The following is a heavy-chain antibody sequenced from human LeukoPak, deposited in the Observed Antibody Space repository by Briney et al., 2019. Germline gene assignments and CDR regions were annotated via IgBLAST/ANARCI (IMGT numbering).Heavy chain of an antibody. CDR1: GGSISSYY. CDR2: IYYSGST. J-gene: IGHJ5*02. D-gene: IGHD6-25*01. Sequence: SETLSLTCTVSGGSISSYYWSWLRQPPGKGLEWIGYIYYSGSTNYNPSLKSRVTISVDTSKNQFSLKLSSVAAADTAVYYCAGSGPGWFDPWGQGTLVTVSS. V-gene: IGHV4-59*01. CDR3: AGSGPGWFDP.